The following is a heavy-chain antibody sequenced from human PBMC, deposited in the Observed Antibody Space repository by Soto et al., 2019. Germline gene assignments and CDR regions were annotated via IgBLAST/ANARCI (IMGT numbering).Heavy chain of an antibody. D-gene: IGHD3-10*01. J-gene: IGHJ3*02. CDR2: IKQDGSEK. V-gene: IGHV3-7*01. CDR1: GFTFSSYW. CDR3: ASVDGWWSYYDDAFAI. Sequence: GGSLRLSCAASGFTFSSYWMSWVRQAPGKGLEWVANIKQDGSEKYYVDSVKGRFTISRDNAKNSLYLQMNSLRAEDTAVYYCASVDGWWSYYDDAFAIWGQGTMVTVSS.